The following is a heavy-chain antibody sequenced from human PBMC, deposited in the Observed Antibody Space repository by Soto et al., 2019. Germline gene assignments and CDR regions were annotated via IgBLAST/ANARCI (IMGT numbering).Heavy chain of an antibody. Sequence: ASETLSLTCTVSGGSISSYYWSWIRQPPGKGLEWIGYIYYSGSTNYNPSLKSRVTISVDTSKNQFSLKLSSVTAADTAVYYCARQARGSRSGLGPWGQGTLVPVPS. J-gene: IGHJ5*02. CDR1: GGSISSYY. CDR2: IYYSGST. CDR3: ARQARGSRSGLGP. D-gene: IGHD2-15*01. V-gene: IGHV4-59*08.